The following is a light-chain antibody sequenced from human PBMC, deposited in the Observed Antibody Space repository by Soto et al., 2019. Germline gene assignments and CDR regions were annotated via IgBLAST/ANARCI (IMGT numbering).Light chain of an antibody. Sequence: EIVLTQSPATLSLSPGERATLSCRASQSVSSYLAWYQQKPGQAPRLLIYDASNRATGTPARFSGSGSGTDFTLTISSLEPEDFAVYYCQQRSNVFGQGTRLEIK. CDR1: QSVSSY. J-gene: IGKJ5*01. V-gene: IGKV3-11*01. CDR2: DAS. CDR3: QQRSNV.